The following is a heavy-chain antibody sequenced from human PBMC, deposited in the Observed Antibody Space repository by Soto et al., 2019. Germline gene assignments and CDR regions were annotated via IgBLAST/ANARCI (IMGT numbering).Heavy chain of an antibody. J-gene: IGHJ4*02. V-gene: IGHV3-30-3*01. CDR1: GFTFSNYA. Sequence: QVQLVDSGGGVVQPGRSLRLSCAASGFTFSNYAIHWVRQAPGKGLEWVAVISYDGNNKYYADSVKGRFTISRDNSRDTLYRQMNSLRAEDTAVYYCGRGTSGYFDYWGQGTLVTVSS. CDR3: GRGTSGYFDY. D-gene: IGHD2-15*01. CDR2: ISYDGNNK.